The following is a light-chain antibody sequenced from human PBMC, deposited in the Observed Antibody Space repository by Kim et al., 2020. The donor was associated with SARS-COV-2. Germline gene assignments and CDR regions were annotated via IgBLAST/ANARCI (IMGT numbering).Light chain of an antibody. CDR3: AAWDDSLNGVV. V-gene: IGLV1-44*01. J-gene: IGLJ2*01. Sequence: GQMVNISCCGSRSKIGGHSVNWYQQLPATAPKLLIYSNKQRPSGVPDRFSGSKSGTSASLAISGLQSEDEADYYCAAWDDSLNGVVFGGGTQLTVL. CDR1: RSKIGGHS. CDR2: SNK.